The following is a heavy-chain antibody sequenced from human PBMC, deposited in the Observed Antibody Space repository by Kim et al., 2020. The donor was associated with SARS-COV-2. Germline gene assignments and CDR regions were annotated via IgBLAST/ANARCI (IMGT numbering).Heavy chain of an antibody. D-gene: IGHD3-10*01. CDR3: ARKRILWFGELLGDAFDI. J-gene: IGHJ3*02. V-gene: IGHV4-39*01. CDR1: GGSISSSSYY. CDR2: IYYSGST. Sequence: SETLSLTCTVSGGSISSSSYYWGWIRQPPGKGLEWIGSIYYSGSTYYNPSLKSRVTISVDTSKNQFSLKLSSVTAADTAVYYCARKRILWFGELLGDAFDIWGQGTMVTVSS.